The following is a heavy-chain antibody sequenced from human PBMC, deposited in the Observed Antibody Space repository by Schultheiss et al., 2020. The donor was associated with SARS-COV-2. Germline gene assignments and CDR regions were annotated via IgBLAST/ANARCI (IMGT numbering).Heavy chain of an antibody. V-gene: IGHV3-30-3*01. CDR1: GFTFSSYA. D-gene: IGHD3-3*01. CDR3: ARDQHYDFWSGYYYYYYYYMDV. CDR2: ISYDGSNK. J-gene: IGHJ6*03. Sequence: SCAASGFTFSSYAMHWVRQAPGKGLEWVAVISYDGSNKYYADSVKGRFTISRDNSKNTLYLQMNSLRAEDTAVYYCARDQHYDFWSGYYYYYYYYMDVWGKGTTVTVSS.